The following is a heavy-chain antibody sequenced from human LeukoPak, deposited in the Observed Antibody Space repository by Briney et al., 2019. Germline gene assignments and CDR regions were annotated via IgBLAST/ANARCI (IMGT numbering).Heavy chain of an antibody. CDR1: GFTFSNYA. Sequence: GGSLRLSCVASGFTFSNYAMSWVRQAPGKGLEWVSATSGSGGSTYYADSVKGRFTISRDNSKNTLYLQMNSLRAEDAAVYFCAKGSAAGRPYYFDYWGQGTLVTVSS. J-gene: IGHJ4*02. CDR2: TSGSGGST. CDR3: AKGSAAGRPYYFDY. D-gene: IGHD6-25*01. V-gene: IGHV3-23*01.